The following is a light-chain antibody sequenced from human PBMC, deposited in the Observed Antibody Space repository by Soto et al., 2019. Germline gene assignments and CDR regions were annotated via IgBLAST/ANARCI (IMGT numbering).Light chain of an antibody. CDR2: AAS. Sequence: DSQMTQAPSSLSASAGDKVTIACRASQGIRNNLAWYQQKPGKVPTLLIYAASTLQSGVPSQFSGSGSGTDFTLTISSLQPEDVETYYCQKYYSVPFTFGPGNKVEIK. V-gene: IGKV1-27*01. J-gene: IGKJ3*01. CDR1: QGIRNN. CDR3: QKYYSVPFT.